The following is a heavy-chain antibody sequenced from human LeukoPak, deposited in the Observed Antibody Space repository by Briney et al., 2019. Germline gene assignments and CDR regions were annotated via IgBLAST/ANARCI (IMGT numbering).Heavy chain of an antibody. V-gene: IGHV3-48*03. CDR3: ARAIAAAGMDY. D-gene: IGHD6-13*01. Sequence: GGSLRLSCAASGFTFSSYEMNWVRQAPGKGLEWVSYISSSGSTIYYADSVKGRFTISRDNAKNSLYLQMNSLRAEDTAVYYCARAIAAAGMDYWSQGTLVTVSS. J-gene: IGHJ4*02. CDR1: GFTFSSYE. CDR2: ISSSGSTI.